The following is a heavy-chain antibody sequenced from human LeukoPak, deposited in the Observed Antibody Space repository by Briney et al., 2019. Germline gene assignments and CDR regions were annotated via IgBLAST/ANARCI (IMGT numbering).Heavy chain of an antibody. V-gene: IGHV6-1*01. D-gene: IGHD4-11*01. Sequence: SQTLSLTCAISGDSVSSNSAVWNWIRQSPSRGLEWLGRTYYRSKRYNEYATSVKSRITINADTSKNQFSLQLNSVTPEDTAVYHCARGYNDYSPSFDYWGQGTLVTVSS. J-gene: IGHJ4*02. CDR1: GDSVSSNSAV. CDR2: TYYRSKRYN. CDR3: ARGYNDYSPSFDY.